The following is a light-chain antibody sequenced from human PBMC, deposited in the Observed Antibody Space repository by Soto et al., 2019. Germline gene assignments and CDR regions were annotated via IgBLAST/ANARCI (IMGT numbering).Light chain of an antibody. Sequence: DIQMTQSPSTLSASVGDRVTITCRASQSINDWLAWYQQKPGKAPKILISDASTLETGVPSRFSGSGSRTEFTLTISSLQPDDFATYYCQQYKSYSAFGQGTKLEIK. CDR1: QSINDW. J-gene: IGKJ2*01. CDR3: QQYKSYSA. V-gene: IGKV1-5*01. CDR2: DAS.